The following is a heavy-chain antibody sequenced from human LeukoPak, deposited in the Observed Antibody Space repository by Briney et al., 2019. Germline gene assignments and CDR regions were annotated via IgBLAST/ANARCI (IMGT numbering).Heavy chain of an antibody. CDR1: GFTFSHYW. V-gene: IGHV3-7*01. D-gene: IGHD2-2*01. CDR2: IKQDGSEQ. Sequence: GGSLRLSCAASGFTFSHYWMTWVRQAPGKGLEWVANIKQDGSEQYYVDSVKGRFTISRDNAKNSLYLQMNSLRVEDTAVYYCARDRCSSTSCFYDYGGQGTLVTVSS. J-gene: IGHJ4*02. CDR3: ARDRCSSTSCFYDY.